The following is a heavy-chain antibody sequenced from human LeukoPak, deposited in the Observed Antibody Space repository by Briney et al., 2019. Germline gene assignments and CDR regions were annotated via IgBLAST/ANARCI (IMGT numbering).Heavy chain of an antibody. D-gene: IGHD6-13*01. CDR1: GFTFSSYE. CDR3: ARAALYVPQQQLDD. V-gene: IGHV3-48*03. J-gene: IGHJ4*02. Sequence: GGSLRLSCAASGFTFSSYEMNWVRQAPGKGLEWVSYISSSGSTIYYAGSVKGRFTISRDNAKNSLYLQMNSLRAEDTAVYYCARAALYVPQQQLDDWGQGTLVTVSS. CDR2: ISSSGSTI.